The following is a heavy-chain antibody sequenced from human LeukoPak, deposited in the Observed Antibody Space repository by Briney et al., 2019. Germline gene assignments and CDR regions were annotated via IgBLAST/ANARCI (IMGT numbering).Heavy chain of an antibody. CDR2: IYTSGST. CDR3: ARVNKDIVVVPAAMGYYYYYYMDV. Sequence: TSETLSLTCTVSGGSISSYYWSWIRQPAGKGLEWIGRIYTSGSTNYNPSLKSRVTMSVDTSKNQFSLKLSSVTAADTAVYYCARVNKDIVVVPAAMGYYYYYYMDVWGKGTTVTISS. CDR1: GGSISSYY. J-gene: IGHJ6*03. D-gene: IGHD2-2*01. V-gene: IGHV4-4*07.